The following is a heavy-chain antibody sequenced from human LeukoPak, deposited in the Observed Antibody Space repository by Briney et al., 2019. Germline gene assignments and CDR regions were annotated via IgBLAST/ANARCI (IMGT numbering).Heavy chain of an antibody. J-gene: IGHJ4*02. D-gene: IGHD2-2*02. CDR2: MNPNSGNT. V-gene: IGHV1-8*01. Sequence: GASVKVSCKASGYTFTSYDINWVRQATGQGLEWMGWMNPNSGNTGYAQKFQGRVTMTRNTSISTAYMELSSLRSEDTAVYYCARAGSQSRYCSSTSCYTPPRYWGQGTLVTVSS. CDR1: GYTFTSYD. CDR3: ARAGSQSRYCSSTSCYTPPRY.